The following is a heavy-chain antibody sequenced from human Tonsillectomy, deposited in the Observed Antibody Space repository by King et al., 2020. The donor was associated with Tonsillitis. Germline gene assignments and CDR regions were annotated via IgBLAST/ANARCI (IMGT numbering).Heavy chain of an antibody. Sequence: QLVQSWGGLVQPGRSLRLSCAASGFTFEDYAMHWVRQAPGKGLEWVIGISGTRGSIGYADSVKGRFTISRDNAKNSLYLQMNRLRAEDTALYYCAKDTTVYSSSSIDYWGQGTLVTVSS. CDR1: GFTFEDYA. D-gene: IGHD6-6*01. V-gene: IGHV3-9*01. CDR3: AKDTTVYSSSSIDY. CDR2: ISGTRGSI. J-gene: IGHJ4*02.